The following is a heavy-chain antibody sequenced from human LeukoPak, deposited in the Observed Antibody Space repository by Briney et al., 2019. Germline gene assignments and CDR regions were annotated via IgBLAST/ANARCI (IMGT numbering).Heavy chain of an antibody. CDR3: ARNSAVATSRSWFDP. V-gene: IGHV4-59*08. J-gene: IGHJ5*02. CDR1: XGSISNYC. Sequence: MPSETLSLTCSVFXGSISNYCWSWIRQPPGKGLEWMGYAYYSGRTTYHPSLESRLTISVDTSKNQFSLKLTAVTAADTAVYDCARNSAVATSRSWFDPWGQGTLVTVSS. D-gene: IGHD6-19*01. CDR2: AYYSGRT.